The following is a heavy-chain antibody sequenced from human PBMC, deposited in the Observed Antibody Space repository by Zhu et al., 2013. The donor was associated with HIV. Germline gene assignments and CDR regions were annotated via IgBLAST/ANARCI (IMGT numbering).Heavy chain of an antibody. D-gene: IGHD6-13*01. J-gene: IGHJ6*02. CDR1: GYTFTSYG. CDR3: ARDLEYSSSSGYYYYGMDV. V-gene: IGHV1-18*01. CDR2: ISAYNGNT. Sequence: QVQLVQSGAEVKKPGASVKVSCKASGYTFTSYGISWVRQAPGQGLEWMGWISAYNGNTNYAQKLQGRVTMTTDTSTSTAYMELRSLRSDDTAVYYCARDLEYSSSSGYYYYGMDVWGQGTTVTVSS.